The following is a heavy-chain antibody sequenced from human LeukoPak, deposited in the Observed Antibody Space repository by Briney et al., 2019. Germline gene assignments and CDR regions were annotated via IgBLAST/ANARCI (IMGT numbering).Heavy chain of an antibody. Sequence: GGSLRLSCAASGYTFSSHRMSWVPQAPGKGLEGVANIKQDGSEKYYVDSVKGRFTISRDNAKSSLYLQMSSLRAEDTAVYYCARDPPGLVTLDYWGQGTLVTVSS. J-gene: IGHJ4*02. D-gene: IGHD3/OR15-3a*01. V-gene: IGHV3-7*03. CDR2: IKQDGSEK. CDR1: GYTFSSHR. CDR3: ARDPPGLVTLDY.